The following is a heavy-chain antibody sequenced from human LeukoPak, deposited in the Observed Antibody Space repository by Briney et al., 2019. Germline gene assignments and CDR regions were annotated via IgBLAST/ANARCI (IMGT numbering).Heavy chain of an antibody. CDR3: AEGGSPDE. CDR2: IYNSGIT. Sequence: GGSLRLSCAASGFTVSTNYMTWVRQAPGRGLEWVSIIYNSGITYYGDSVKGRFTISRDISRSTVYLQMNNLRVDDTAVCYCAEGGSPDEWGQGTLVTVSS. J-gene: IGHJ4*02. CDR1: GFTVSTNY. V-gene: IGHV3-66*01. D-gene: IGHD3-16*01.